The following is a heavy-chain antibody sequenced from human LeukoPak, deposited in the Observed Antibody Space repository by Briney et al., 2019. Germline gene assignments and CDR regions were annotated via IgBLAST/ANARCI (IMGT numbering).Heavy chain of an antibody. CDR1: GGSISSSSYY. CDR2: IYYSGST. Sequence: SETLSLTCTVSGGSISSSSYYWGWIRQPPGKGPEWIGSIYYSGSTYYNPSLKSRVTISVDTSKNQFSLKLSSVTAADTAVYYCARVADGDYVYWGQGTLVTVSS. J-gene: IGHJ4*02. V-gene: IGHV4-39*07. D-gene: IGHD4-17*01. CDR3: ARVADGDYVY.